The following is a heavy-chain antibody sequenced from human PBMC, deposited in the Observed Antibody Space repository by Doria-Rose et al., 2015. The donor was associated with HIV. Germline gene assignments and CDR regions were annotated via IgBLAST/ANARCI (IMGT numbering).Heavy chain of an antibody. CDR3: ARVLSGTYDY. CDR1: GGSISQYY. D-gene: IGHD1-26*01. V-gene: IGHV4-59*01. J-gene: IGHJ4*02. Sequence: QVQLQESGPGLVKPSETLSLTCSVSGGSISQYYSSWIRQPPRKRLEYIGDIIYTGSTNYSPSLESRVSISIDTSKNKFSLRLSSVTAADTAVYYCARVLSGTYDYWGQGTLVTVSS. CDR2: IIYTGST.